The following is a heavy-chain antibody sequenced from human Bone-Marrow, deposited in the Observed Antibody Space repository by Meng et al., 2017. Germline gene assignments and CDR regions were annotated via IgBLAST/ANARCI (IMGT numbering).Heavy chain of an antibody. D-gene: IGHD3-3*01. CDR1: GFSVSSNY. J-gene: IGHJ4*02. V-gene: IGHV3-53*02. CDR2: IYSGGST. CDR3: ARGRSGYFDY. Sequence: EVQLVGTGGGLIQPGGSLILSCEASGFSVSSNYMSWVRQAPGKGLEWISAIYSGGSTYYADSVKGRFTISRDNSKNTLYLQMNSLRAEDTAVYYCARGRSGYFDYWGQGTLVTVSS.